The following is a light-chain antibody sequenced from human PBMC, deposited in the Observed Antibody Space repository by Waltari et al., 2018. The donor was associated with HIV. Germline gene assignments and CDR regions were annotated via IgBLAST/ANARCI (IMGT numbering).Light chain of an antibody. CDR3: QVWDHTSDHPAV. CDR1: NIGSKS. Sequence: SYVLTQPPSVYVAPRQTARITCGGNNIGSKSVHWYQQTPGQAPVLVVYDDSARPSGIPERFSGSNSGNTATLTITRVEAGDEADFYCQVWDHTSDHPAVFGGGTKLTVL. V-gene: IGLV3-21*02. CDR2: DDS. J-gene: IGLJ2*01.